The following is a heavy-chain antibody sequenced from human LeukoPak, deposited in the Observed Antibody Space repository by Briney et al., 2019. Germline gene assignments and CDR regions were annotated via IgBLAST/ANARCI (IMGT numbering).Heavy chain of an antibody. Sequence: GGSLRLSCAASGFTFSSYAISWVRQAPGKGLEWVSVISGSGGTTYYADSVKGRFTISRDNAKNSLYLQMNSLRAEDTAVYYCASLGSDAFDIWGQGTMVTVSS. D-gene: IGHD3-16*01. V-gene: IGHV3-23*01. J-gene: IGHJ3*02. CDR3: ASLGSDAFDI. CDR1: GFTFSSYA. CDR2: ISGSGGTT.